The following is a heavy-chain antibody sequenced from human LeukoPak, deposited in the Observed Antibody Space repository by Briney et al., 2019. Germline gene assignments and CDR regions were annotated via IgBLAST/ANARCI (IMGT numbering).Heavy chain of an antibody. Sequence: SETLSLTCAVYGGSFSGYSWSWIRQPPGKGLEWSGEINHSGSTNYNPSLKSRVTTSVDTSKNQFSLKLSSVTAADTAVYYCARDPFYYYDSSGYYEARSYYFDYWGQGTLVTVSS. V-gene: IGHV4-34*01. D-gene: IGHD3-22*01. J-gene: IGHJ4*02. CDR3: ARDPFYYYDSSGYYEARSYYFDY. CDR2: INHSGST. CDR1: GGSFSGYS.